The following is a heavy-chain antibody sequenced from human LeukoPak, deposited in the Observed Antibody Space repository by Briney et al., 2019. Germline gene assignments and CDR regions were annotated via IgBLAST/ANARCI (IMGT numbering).Heavy chain of an antibody. CDR3: ATSPGYGDYFGWFDP. D-gene: IGHD4-17*01. Sequence: GESLKISCKGSGYSFTSYWIAWVRQMPGKGLEWMGIIYPGDSDTRYSPSLQGQVTISADKSISTAYLQWSSLKASDTAMYYCATSPGYGDYFGWFDPWGQGTLVTVSS. CDR1: GYSFTSYW. V-gene: IGHV5-51*01. J-gene: IGHJ5*02. CDR2: IYPGDSDT.